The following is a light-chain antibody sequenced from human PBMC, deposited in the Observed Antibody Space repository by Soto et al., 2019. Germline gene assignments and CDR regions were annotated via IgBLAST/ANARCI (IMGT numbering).Light chain of an antibody. CDR3: QQYGSSSPT. CDR2: DAS. Sequence: DIPMTQSPSTLSASVGDGVTITCRASQNISVWLAWYQQRPGKAPKFLMYDASSLETGVPSRFSGSGSGTEFTLTIRSLQPDDSATYYCQQYGSSSPTFGQGTKLEIK. CDR1: QNISVW. J-gene: IGKJ2*01. V-gene: IGKV1-5*01.